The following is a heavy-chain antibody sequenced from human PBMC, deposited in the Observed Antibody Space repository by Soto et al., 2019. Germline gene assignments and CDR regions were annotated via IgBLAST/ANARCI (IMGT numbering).Heavy chain of an antibody. CDR1: GGTFSSYA. CDR3: ASPYYYGSGSYYHH. CDR2: IIPIFGTA. J-gene: IGHJ5*02. V-gene: IGHV1-69*13. Sequence: GASVKVSCKASGGTFSSYAISWVRQAPGQGLEWMGGIIPIFGTANYAQKFQGRVTITADESTSTAYMELSSLRSEDTAVYYCASPYYYGSGSYYHHWGQGTLVTVS. D-gene: IGHD3-10*01.